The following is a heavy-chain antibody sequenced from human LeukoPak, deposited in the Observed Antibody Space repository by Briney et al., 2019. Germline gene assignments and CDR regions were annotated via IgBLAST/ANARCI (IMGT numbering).Heavy chain of an antibody. Sequence: GGSLRLSCAASGFTFSSYAMSWVRQAPGKGLEWVSAISGSGGSTYYADSVKGRFTISRDNSKDTLYLQMNSLGAEDTAVYYCAKEPAYYGAGYWGQGTLVTVSS. J-gene: IGHJ4*02. V-gene: IGHV3-23*01. D-gene: IGHD4-17*01. CDR3: AKEPAYYGAGY. CDR2: ISGSGGST. CDR1: GFTFSSYA.